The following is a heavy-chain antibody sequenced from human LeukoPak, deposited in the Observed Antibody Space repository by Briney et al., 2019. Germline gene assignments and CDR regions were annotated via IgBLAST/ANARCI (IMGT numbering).Heavy chain of an antibody. Sequence: GESLKISCKGSGYSFTSYWIGWVRQMPGKGLEWMGIIYPGDSDTRYSPSFQGQVTISADKSISTAYLQWSSLKASDTAMYYCARHSDYGARWDAFDIWGQGTMVTVSS. V-gene: IGHV5-51*01. CDR2: IYPGDSDT. J-gene: IGHJ3*02. CDR3: ARHSDYGARWDAFDI. D-gene: IGHD4/OR15-4a*01. CDR1: GYSFTSYW.